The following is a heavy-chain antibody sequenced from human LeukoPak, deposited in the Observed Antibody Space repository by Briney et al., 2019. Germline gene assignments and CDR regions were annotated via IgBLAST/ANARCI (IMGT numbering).Heavy chain of an antibody. V-gene: IGHV4-59*01. J-gene: IGHJ3*02. CDR1: GGSISSYY. Sequence: ASETLSLTCTVSGGSISSYYWSWIRQPPGKGLDWIGYVYYSGSTNYNPSLKSRVIISVDTSKNQFFLNLISVTAADTAVYYCARGTAQTVNTYAFDMWGQGTMVIVSS. CDR2: VYYSGST. CDR3: ARGTAQTVNTYAFDM. D-gene: IGHD4-17*01.